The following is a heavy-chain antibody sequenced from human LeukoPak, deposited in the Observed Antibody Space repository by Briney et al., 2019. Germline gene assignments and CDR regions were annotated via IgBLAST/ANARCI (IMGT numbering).Heavy chain of an antibody. CDR2: INHSGST. CDR3: ARGSRIVVVTPYYFDY. V-gene: IGHV4-39*07. D-gene: IGHD2-21*02. Sequence: SETLSLTCTVSGGSISRSSYYWGWIRQPPGKGLEWIGEINHSGSTNYNPSLKSRVTISVDTSKDQFSLKLSSVTAADTAVYYCARGSRIVVVTPYYFDYWGQGTLVTVSS. CDR1: GGSISRSSYY. J-gene: IGHJ4*02.